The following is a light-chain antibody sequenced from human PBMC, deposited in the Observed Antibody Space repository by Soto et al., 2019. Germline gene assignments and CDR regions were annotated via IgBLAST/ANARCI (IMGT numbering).Light chain of an antibody. CDR1: QSVRSN. Sequence: EIVMTQSPATLSVSPGERATLSCRASQSVRSNLAWYQQKPGQAPRVLIYDASTRATGIPARFSGSGSGTDVSLTISSPQSEDSALYYCQHYNNRPPLFGGGTKVEIQ. CDR3: QHYNNRPPL. J-gene: IGKJ4*01. V-gene: IGKV3-15*01. CDR2: DAS.